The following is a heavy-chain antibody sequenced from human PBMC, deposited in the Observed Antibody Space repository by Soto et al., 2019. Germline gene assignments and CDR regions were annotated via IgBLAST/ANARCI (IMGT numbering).Heavy chain of an antibody. J-gene: IGHJ3*02. D-gene: IGHD6-19*01. CDR2: IYHSVST. Sequence: SETLSLTCTVSGGSISSGGYYWSWIRQHPGKCLEWIVYIYHSVSTYHNPSLKRRVTISVDTSKNQFSLKLSSVTAADTAVYYCARNVVAVAGEAFDIWGQGTMVT. CDR1: GGSISSGGYY. V-gene: IGHV4-31*03. CDR3: ARNVVAVAGEAFDI.